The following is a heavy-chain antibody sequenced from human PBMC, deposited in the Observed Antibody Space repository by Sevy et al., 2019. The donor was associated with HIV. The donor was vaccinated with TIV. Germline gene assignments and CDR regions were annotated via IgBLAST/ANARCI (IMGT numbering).Heavy chain of an antibody. V-gene: IGHV1-24*01. CDR2: FDPEDGTT. D-gene: IGHD3-22*01. J-gene: IGHJ4*02. CDR3: ATTREYYSDNSGYLDY. CDR1: GYTLTKLS. Sequence: ASVKVSCKVSGYTLTKLSMHWVRQTPGKGLEWMGRFDPEDGTTIYAQRFQGRVTMTEDTSTDTAYLELSSLRSEDTAVYYCATTREYYSDNSGYLDYWGRGTLVTVSS.